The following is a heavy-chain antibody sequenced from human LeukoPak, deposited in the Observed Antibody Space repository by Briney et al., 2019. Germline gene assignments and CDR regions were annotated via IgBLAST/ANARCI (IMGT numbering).Heavy chain of an antibody. J-gene: IGHJ4*02. CDR2: INPSGGST. CDR1: VYTFTSYY. CDR3: ARAGGIAVAGSLADY. D-gene: IGHD6-19*01. Sequence: ASVTVSFTSSVYTFTSYYMHWVRQAPGQGLEWMGIINPSGGSTSYAQKFQGRVTMTRDTSTSTVYMELSSLRSEDTAVYYCARAGGIAVAGSLADYWGQGTLVTVSS. V-gene: IGHV1-46*01.